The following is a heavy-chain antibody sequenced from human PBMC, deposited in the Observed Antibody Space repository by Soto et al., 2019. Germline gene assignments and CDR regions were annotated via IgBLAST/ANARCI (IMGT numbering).Heavy chain of an antibody. CDR1: GFSLTTSGVG. D-gene: IGHD3-3*01. CDR2: IYWDDDK. Sequence: QITLNESGPTVVRPTETLTLTCRFSGFSLTTSGVGVGWIRQSPGKAPEWLARIYWDDDKRYSPSLKSRLTITTDTSKNQVVLTVSDLDPTDTATYYCAHRVLRTVFGLVTTTAIYFDFWGQGTPVAVSS. CDR3: AHRVLRTVFGLVTTTAIYFDF. J-gene: IGHJ4*02. V-gene: IGHV2-5*02.